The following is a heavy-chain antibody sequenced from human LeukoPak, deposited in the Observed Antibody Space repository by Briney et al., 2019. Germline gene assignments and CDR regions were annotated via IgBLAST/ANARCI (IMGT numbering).Heavy chain of an antibody. CDR3: AQDPGRWPPASYSHY. V-gene: IGHV3-9*01. D-gene: IGHD4-23*01. CDR1: GFTFDDYA. J-gene: IGHJ4*02. CDR2: ISWNSGSI. Sequence: GRSLRLSCAASGFTFDDYAMHWVRQAPGKGLEWVSGISWNSGSIGYADSVKGRFTISRDNAKNSLYLQMNSLRAEDTAVYYCAQDPGRWPPASYSHYWGQGTLVTVSS.